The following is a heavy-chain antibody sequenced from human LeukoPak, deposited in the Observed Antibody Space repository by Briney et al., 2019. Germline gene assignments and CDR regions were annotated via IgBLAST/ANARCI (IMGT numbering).Heavy chain of an antibody. CDR2: IYYSGST. CDR1: GGSISIYY. Sequence: SETLSLTCTVSGGSISIYYWSWIRQPPGKGLEWIGYIYYSGSTNYNPSLKSRVTISVDTSKNQFSLKLSSVTAADTAVYYCARGVYIVATISNNWFDPWGQGTLVTVSS. J-gene: IGHJ5*02. D-gene: IGHD5-12*01. CDR3: ARGVYIVATISNNWFDP. V-gene: IGHV4-59*01.